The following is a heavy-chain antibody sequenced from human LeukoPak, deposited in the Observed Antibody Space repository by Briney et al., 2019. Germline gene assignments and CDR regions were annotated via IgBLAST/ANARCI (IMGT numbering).Heavy chain of an antibody. D-gene: IGHD2-2*02. CDR1: GYTLTELS. Sequence: ASVKVSCKVSGYTLTELSMHWVRQAPGKGLEWTGGFDPEDGETIYAQKFQGRVTMTEDTSTDTAYMELSSLRSEDTAVYYCATFRTATAIWGWFDPWGQGTLVTVSS. CDR3: ATFRTATAIWGWFDP. V-gene: IGHV1-24*01. J-gene: IGHJ5*02. CDR2: FDPEDGET.